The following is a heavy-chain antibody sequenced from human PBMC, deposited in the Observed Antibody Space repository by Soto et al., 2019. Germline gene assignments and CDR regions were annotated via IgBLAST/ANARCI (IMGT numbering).Heavy chain of an antibody. D-gene: IGHD3-9*01. V-gene: IGHV4-59*01. CDR1: NGSITNFH. CDR3: AAYDSEGYFDY. J-gene: IGHJ4*02. CDR2: IYFSGST. Sequence: PSETLSLTCTVSNGSITNFHWSWIRQPTGKGLEWIGYIYFSGSTNYNPSLKSRVTMSIDTSKNEFSLKLISVTAADTAAYYCAAYDSEGYFDYWGQGALVTVSS.